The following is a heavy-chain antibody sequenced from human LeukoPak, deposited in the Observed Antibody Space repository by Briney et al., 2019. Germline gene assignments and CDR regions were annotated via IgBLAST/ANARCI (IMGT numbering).Heavy chain of an antibody. CDR1: GGSFSGYY. V-gene: IGHV4-34*01. CDR3: ARGRGTGSYFYD. Sequence: SETPPLTCAVYGGSFSGYYWGWIRQPPGKGLEWIGEINRGGSTNYNPSLKSRVTISIDMSRNYFSLKLSSVTAADTAVYYCARGRGTGSYFYDWGQGTLLTVST. J-gene: IGHJ4*02. CDR2: INRGGST. D-gene: IGHD3/OR15-3a*01.